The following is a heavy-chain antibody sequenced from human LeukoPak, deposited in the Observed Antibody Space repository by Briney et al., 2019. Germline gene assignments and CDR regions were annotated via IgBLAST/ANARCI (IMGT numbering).Heavy chain of an antibody. CDR3: TRCAWFRPEFYYYYYMDV. Sequence: PGGSLRLSRAASGFTFSNAWMSWVRQAPGKGLEWVGRIKSKTDGGTTDYAAPVKGRFTISRDDSKNTLYLQMNSLKTEDTAVYYCTRCAWFRPEFYYYYYMDVWGKGTTVTVSS. D-gene: IGHD3-10*01. CDR1: GFTFSNAW. CDR2: IKSKTDGGTT. J-gene: IGHJ6*03. V-gene: IGHV3-15*01.